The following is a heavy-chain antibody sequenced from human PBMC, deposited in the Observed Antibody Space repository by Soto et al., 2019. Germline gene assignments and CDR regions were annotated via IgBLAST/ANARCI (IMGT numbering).Heavy chain of an antibody. V-gene: IGHV1-18*01. CDR2: IGPYNGNT. J-gene: IGHJ2*01. Sequence: QVQLVQSGAEVKKPGASVKVSCKASGYTFNNYGISWVRQAPGQGLEWMGWIGPYNGNTDHAQNFQDRVTMTTDTSTNTAYMELRSLRSYDTSLYYCARCYCSVGSCYTCWHFDLWGRGTLVTVSS. CDR1: GYTFNNYG. D-gene: IGHD2-15*01. CDR3: ARCYCSVGSCYTCWHFDL.